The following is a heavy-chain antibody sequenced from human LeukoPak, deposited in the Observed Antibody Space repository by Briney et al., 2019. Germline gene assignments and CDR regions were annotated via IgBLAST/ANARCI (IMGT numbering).Heavy chain of an antibody. CDR3: AGLRSSNDNWFDP. CDR1: GYTFTSYG. J-gene: IGHJ5*02. CDR2: ISAYNGNT. D-gene: IGHD5-24*01. V-gene: IGHV1-18*01. Sequence: ASVKVSCKASGYTFTSYGISWVRQAPGQGLEWMGWISAYNGNTNYAQKLQGRVTMTTDTSTSTAYMELRSLRSDDTAVYYCAGLRSSNDNWFDPWGQGTLVAVSP.